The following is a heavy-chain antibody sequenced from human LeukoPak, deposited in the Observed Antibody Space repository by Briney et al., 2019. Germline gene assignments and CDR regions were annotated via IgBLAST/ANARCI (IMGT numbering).Heavy chain of an antibody. J-gene: IGHJ4*02. CDR2: IFHSGSS. V-gene: IGHV4-4*02. CDR1: GGSINNNDW. Sequence: PSETLSLTCAVSGGSINNNDWWNWRSWVRQPPGKGLEWNGEIFHSGSSNDNPSLKSRVTISVDKSKNQFSLKLSSVTAADTAVYYCASGTIAVAGIFDYWGQGILVTVSS. CDR3: ASGTIAVAGIFDY. D-gene: IGHD6-19*01.